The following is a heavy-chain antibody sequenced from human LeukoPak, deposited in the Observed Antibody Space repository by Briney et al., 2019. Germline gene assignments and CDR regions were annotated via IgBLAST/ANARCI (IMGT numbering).Heavy chain of an antibody. V-gene: IGHV1-69*04. D-gene: IGHD1-1*01. J-gene: IGHJ5*02. CDR3: TGDQNVRGVAAGMEGWFDP. CDR2: IIPKFDLT. Sequence: GASVKVSCKTSGDTFSNFVISWVRQAPGQGLEWMARIIPKFDLTKFAQKFQGRVTITADKSTTTVYLELSNVRSDDTAVYYCTGDQNVRGVAAGMEGWFDPWGQGTLVTVSS. CDR1: GDTFSNFV.